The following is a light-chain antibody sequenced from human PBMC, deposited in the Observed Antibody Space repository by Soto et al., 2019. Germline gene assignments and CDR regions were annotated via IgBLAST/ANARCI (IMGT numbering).Light chain of an antibody. J-gene: IGKJ5*01. CDR1: QGVTTN. CDR2: DVS. Sequence: EILMTQSPATLSVSPGGRVTLSCRAGQGVTTNFAWYQQKSGQSPRLLIYDVSSRATGVPSRFSGTGSETDFTLTISGLQSEDSAIYFCQQYNNWPFSFGQGTRLEIK. V-gene: IGKV3-15*01. CDR3: QQYNNWPFS.